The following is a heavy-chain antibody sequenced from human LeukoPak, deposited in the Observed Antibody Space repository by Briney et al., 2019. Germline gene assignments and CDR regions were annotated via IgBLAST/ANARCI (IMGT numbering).Heavy chain of an antibody. J-gene: IGHJ4*02. D-gene: IGHD5-12*01. CDR1: GYTFTSYY. CDR2: INPSGSST. CDR3: ARFAHVYSAYDY. Sequence: GAPVKVSCKASGYTFTSYYIHWVRLAPGQGLEWMGIINPSGSSTHYAQKFQGRVTMTTDTSTSTVYMNLGSLRSEDTAVYYCARFAHVYSAYDYWGQGTLVTVSS. V-gene: IGHV1-46*01.